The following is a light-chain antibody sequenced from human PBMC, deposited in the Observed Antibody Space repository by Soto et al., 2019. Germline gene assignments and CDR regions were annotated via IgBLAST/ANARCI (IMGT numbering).Light chain of an antibody. CDR2: DAS. J-gene: IGKJ5*01. CDR3: QQRSNWPSIT. V-gene: IGKV3-11*01. CDR1: QSVSSY. Sequence: EIVLTQSPATLSLSPGERATLSCRASQSVSSYLAWYQQKPGQAPRLLIYDASNRATCIPARFSGSGSWTDFTLTISSLEPEDFAVYYCQQRSNWPSITFGQGTRLKIK.